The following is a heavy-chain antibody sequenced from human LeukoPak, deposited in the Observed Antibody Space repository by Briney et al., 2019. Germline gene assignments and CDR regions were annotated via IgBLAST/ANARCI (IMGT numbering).Heavy chain of an antibody. D-gene: IGHD1-26*01. CDR2: IIPIFGTA. CDR3: ARDRGGSYSLGY. V-gene: IGHV1-69*05. CDR1: GGTFSSYA. J-gene: IGHJ4*02. Sequence: SVKVSCKASGGTFSSYAISWVRQAPGQGLEWMGGIIPIFGTANYAQKFQGRVTITTDESTSTAYMELSSLRSEDTAVYYCARDRGGSYSLGYWGQGTLVTVSS.